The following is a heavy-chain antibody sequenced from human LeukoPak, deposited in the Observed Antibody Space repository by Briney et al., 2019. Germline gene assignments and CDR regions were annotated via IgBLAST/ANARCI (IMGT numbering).Heavy chain of an antibody. D-gene: IGHD6-19*01. J-gene: IGHJ3*02. Sequence: PGGSLRLSCAASGFTFDDYAMHWVRQAPGKGLEWVSGISWNSGSIGYADSVKGRFTISRDNAKNSLYLQMNSLRAEDMALYYCAKEYSSGWSDGAFDIWGQGTMVTVSS. V-gene: IGHV3-9*03. CDR1: GFTFDDYA. CDR3: AKEYSSGWSDGAFDI. CDR2: ISWNSGSI.